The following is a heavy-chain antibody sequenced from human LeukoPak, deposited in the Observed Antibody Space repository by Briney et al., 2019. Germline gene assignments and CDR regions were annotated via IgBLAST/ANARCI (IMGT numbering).Heavy chain of an antibody. CDR2: IYTSGST. CDR1: GGSISSYY. CDR3: ARISYSSWYYWFDP. D-gene: IGHD6-13*01. Sequence: PSETLSLTCTVSGGSISSYYWSWIRQPAGKGLEWIGRIYTSGSTNYNPSLKSRVTMSVDTSKNQFSLKLSSVTAADTAVYYCARISYSSWYYWFDPWGQGTLVTVSS. V-gene: IGHV4-4*07. J-gene: IGHJ5*02.